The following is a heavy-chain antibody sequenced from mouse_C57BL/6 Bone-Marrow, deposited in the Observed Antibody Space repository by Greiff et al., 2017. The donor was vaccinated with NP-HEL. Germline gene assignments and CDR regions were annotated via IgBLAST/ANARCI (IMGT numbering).Heavy chain of an antibody. Sequence: EVQLQESGGGLVKPGGSLKLSCAASGFTFSSYAMSWVRQTPEQRLEWVATISRDNAKNNLYLQMSHLKSEDTAMYYCARADYYGSSFDYWGQGTTLTVSS. CDR3: ARADYYGSSFDY. D-gene: IGHD1-1*01. CDR1: GFTFSSYA. V-gene: IGHV5-4*01. J-gene: IGHJ2*01.